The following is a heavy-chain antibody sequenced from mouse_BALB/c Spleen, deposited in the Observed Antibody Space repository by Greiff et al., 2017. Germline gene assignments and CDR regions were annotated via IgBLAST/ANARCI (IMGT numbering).Heavy chain of an antibody. CDR3: ARGGSGYVDYYAMDY. D-gene: IGHD3-1*01. Sequence: VQLKESGPELVKPGASVKVSCKASGYTFTDYNMHWVKQSHGKSLEWIGYIYPYNGGTGYNQKFKSKATLTVDNSSSTAYMELRSLTSEDSAVYYCARGGSGYVDYYAMDYWGQGTSVTVSS. CDR2: IYPYNGGT. CDR1: GYTFTDYN. J-gene: IGHJ4*01. V-gene: IGHV1S29*02.